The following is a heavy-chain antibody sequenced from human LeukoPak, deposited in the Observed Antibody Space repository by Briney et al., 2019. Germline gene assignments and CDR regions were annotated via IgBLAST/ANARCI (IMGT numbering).Heavy chain of an antibody. D-gene: IGHD3-22*01. CDR3: AKTRSLGRSYYDSSGYYLDY. CDR1: GFTFSSYA. V-gene: IGHV3-23*01. CDR2: LSGSGGST. J-gene: IGHJ4*02. Sequence: GGSLRLSCAASGFTFSSYAMSWVRQAPGKGLEWVSALSGSGGSTYYADSVKGRFTISRDNSKNTLYLQMNSLRAEDTAVYYCAKTRSLGRSYYDSSGYYLDYWGQGTLVTVSS.